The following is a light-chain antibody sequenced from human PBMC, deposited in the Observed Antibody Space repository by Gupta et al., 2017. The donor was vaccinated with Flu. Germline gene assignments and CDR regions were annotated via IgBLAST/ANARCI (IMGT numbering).Light chain of an antibody. CDR2: LNSDGSH. CDR3: QTWGTGIGV. Sequence: QLVLTQSPSASASLAASVKLTCTLSSGHSSYAIAWHQQQPEKGPRYLMKLNSDGSHTKGDGIPDRFSGSSSGAERYLTISSLQSEDEADYYCQTWGTGIGVFGGGTKLTVL. J-gene: IGLJ2*01. V-gene: IGLV4-69*01. CDR1: SGHSSYA.